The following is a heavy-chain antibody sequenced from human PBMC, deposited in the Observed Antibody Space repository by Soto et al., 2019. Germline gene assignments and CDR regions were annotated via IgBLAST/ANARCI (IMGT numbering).Heavy chain of an antibody. CDR2: ISYSGST. Sequence: QVQLQESGPGLVKPSETLSLTCTVSSDSISSYYWSWIRQPPGKRLEWIGDISYSGSTEYNPSLKSRVTISGDTSKNLFSLKVSSVTAADTAVYYCARGTSWQLPFDYWGQGTLVTVSS. D-gene: IGHD6-13*01. CDR3: ARGTSWQLPFDY. CDR1: SDSISSYY. V-gene: IGHV4-59*01. J-gene: IGHJ4*02.